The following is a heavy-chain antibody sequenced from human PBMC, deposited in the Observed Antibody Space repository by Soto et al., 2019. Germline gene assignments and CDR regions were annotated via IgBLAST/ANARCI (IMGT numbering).Heavy chain of an antibody. J-gene: IGHJ6*02. D-gene: IGHD3-3*01. CDR3: AKLPGVFGVVTLLGMDV. CDR1: GFTFSSYG. Sequence: GGSLRLSCAASGFTFSSYGMHWVRQAPGKGLEWVAVISYDGSNKYYADSVKGRFTISRDNSKNTLYLQMNSLRAEDTAVYYCAKLPGVFGVVTLLGMDVWGQGTTVTVSS. V-gene: IGHV3-30*18. CDR2: ISYDGSNK.